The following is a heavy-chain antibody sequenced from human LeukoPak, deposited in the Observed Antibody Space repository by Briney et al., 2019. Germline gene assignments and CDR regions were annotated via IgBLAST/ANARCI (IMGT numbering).Heavy chain of an antibody. V-gene: IGHV3-23*01. CDR1: GFTFSSYW. CDR3: AKDLEWYYQVDWFDP. Sequence: GGSLRLSCAASGFTFSSYWMSWVRQAPGKGLEWVSAISGSGGSTYYADSVKGRFTISRDNSKNTLYLQMNSLRAEDTAVYYCAKDLEWYYQVDWFDPWGQGTLVTVSS. J-gene: IGHJ5*02. D-gene: IGHD3-10*01. CDR2: ISGSGGST.